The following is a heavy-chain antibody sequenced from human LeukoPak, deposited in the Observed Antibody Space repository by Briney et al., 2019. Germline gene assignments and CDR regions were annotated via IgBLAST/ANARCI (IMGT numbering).Heavy chain of an antibody. V-gene: IGHV3-23*01. CDR1: GFTFTSYG. D-gene: IGHD3-10*02. J-gene: IGHJ6*04. Sequence: PGGSLRLSCAASGFTFTSYGMSWVRQAPGKGLEWVSAISGSGGSTYYADSVKGRFTISRDNAKNSLYLQMNSLRAEDTAVYYCAELGITMIGGVWGKGTTVTISS. CDR2: ISGSGGST. CDR3: AELGITMIGGV.